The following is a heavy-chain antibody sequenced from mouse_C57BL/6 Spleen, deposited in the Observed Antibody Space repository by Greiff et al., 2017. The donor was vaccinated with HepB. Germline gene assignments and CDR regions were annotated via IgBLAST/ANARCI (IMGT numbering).Heavy chain of an antibody. V-gene: IGHV5-6*01. CDR1: GFTFSSYG. Sequence: EVKLVESGGDLVKPGGSLKLSCAASGFTFSSYGMSWVRQTPDKRLEWVATISSGGSYTYYPDSVKGRFTISRDNAKNTLYLQMSSLKSEDTAMYYCARHGEFIWDYWGQGTTLTVSS. J-gene: IGHJ2*01. CDR2: ISSGGSYT. CDR3: ARHGEFIWDY. D-gene: IGHD1-1*01.